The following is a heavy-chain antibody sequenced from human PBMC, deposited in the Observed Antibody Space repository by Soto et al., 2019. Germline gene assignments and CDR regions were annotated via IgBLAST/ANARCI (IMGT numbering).Heavy chain of an antibody. J-gene: IGHJ6*02. V-gene: IGHV1-69*01. D-gene: IGHD3-10*01. CDR2: IIPIFGTA. CDR1: GGTFSSYA. Sequence: ASVKVSCKASGGTFSSYAISWVRQAPGQGLEWMGGIIPIFGTANYAQKFQGRVTITADESTSTAYMELSSLRSEDTAVYYCGRAEPPLWFGELLQNQTPKNYYYYGMDVWGQGTTVTVSS. CDR3: GRAEPPLWFGELLQNQTPKNYYYYGMDV.